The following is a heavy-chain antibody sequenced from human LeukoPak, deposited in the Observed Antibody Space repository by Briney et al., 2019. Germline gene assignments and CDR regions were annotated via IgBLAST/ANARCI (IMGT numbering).Heavy chain of an antibody. V-gene: IGHV3-23*01. CDR1: GFTFSSYA. CDR3: ARDNWNFYYFDY. Sequence: GGSLRLSCAASGFTFSSYAKSWVRQAPGKGLEWVSAISGSGGSTYYADSVKDRFTISRDDSKNTLYLQMNSLRAEDTAVYYCARDNWNFYYFDYWGQGTLVTVSS. J-gene: IGHJ4*02. D-gene: IGHD1-7*01. CDR2: ISGSGGST.